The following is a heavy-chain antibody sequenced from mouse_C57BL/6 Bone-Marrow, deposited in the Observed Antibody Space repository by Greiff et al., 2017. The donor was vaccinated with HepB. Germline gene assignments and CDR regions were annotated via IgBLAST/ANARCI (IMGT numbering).Heavy chain of an antibody. CDR1: GFTFSDYY. D-gene: IGHD2-1*01. CDR3: ARHPLYYGNSWFAY. CDR2: ISNGGGST. V-gene: IGHV5-12*01. Sequence: DVQLVESGGGLVQPGGSLKLSCAASGFTFSDYYMYWVRQTPEKRLEWVAYISNGGGSTYYPDTVKGRFTISRDNAKNTLYLQMSRLKSEDTAMYYCARHPLYYGNSWFAYWGQGTLVTVSA. J-gene: IGHJ3*01.